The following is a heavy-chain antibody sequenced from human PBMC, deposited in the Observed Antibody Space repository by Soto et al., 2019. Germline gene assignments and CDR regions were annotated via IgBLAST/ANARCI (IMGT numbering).Heavy chain of an antibody. CDR1: GYTFTGYY. CDR2: INPNSGGT. V-gene: IGHV1-2*04. J-gene: IGHJ4*02. Sequence: ASVKVSCKASGYTFTGYYMHWVRQAPGQGLEWMGWINPNSGGTNYAQKFQGWVTMTRDTSISTAYTELSRLRSDDTAVYYCARVGDYVDYYFDYWGQGTLVTVSS. D-gene: IGHD4-17*01. CDR3: ARVGDYVDYYFDY.